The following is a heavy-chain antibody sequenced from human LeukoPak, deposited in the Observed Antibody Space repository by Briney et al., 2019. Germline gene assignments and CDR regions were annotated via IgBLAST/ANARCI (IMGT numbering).Heavy chain of an antibody. V-gene: IGHV1-69*04. Sequence: ASVKVSCKASGGTFSSYAISWVRQAPGQGLEWMGRIIPILGIVNYAQKFQGRVTITADKSTSTAYMELSSLRSEDTAVYYCAREFRSGREYYYYGMDVWGQGTTVTVSS. J-gene: IGHJ6*02. D-gene: IGHD3-10*01. CDR3: AREFRSGREYYYYGMDV. CDR2: IIPILGIV. CDR1: GGTFSSYA.